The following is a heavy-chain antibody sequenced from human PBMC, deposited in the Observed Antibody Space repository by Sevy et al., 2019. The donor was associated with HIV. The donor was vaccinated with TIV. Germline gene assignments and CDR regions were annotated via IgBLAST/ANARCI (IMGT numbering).Heavy chain of an antibody. D-gene: IGHD3-9*01. CDR2: INTNTGNP. Sequence: ASVKVSCKASGYTFTSYAMNWVLQAPGQGLEWMGWINTNTGNPTYAQGFTGRFVFSLDTSVSTAYLQISSLKAEDTAVYYCARENRYFDWSPTGPFDPWGQGTLVTVSS. V-gene: IGHV7-4-1*02. J-gene: IGHJ5*02. CDR1: GYTFTSYA. CDR3: ARENRYFDWSPTGPFDP.